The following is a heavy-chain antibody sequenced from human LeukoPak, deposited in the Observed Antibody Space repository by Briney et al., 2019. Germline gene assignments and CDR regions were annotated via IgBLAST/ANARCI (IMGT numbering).Heavy chain of an antibody. D-gene: IGHD6-19*01. J-gene: IGHJ4*02. V-gene: IGHV4-34*01. CDR2: INHSGST. CDR1: GGSFSGYY. CDR3: ARGRIAVAGTSFDY. Sequence: SETLSLTCAVYGGSFSGYYWSWIRQPPGKGLEWIGEINHSGSTNYNPSLKSRVTISVDTSKNQFSLKLSSVTAADTAVYYCARGRIAVAGTSFDYWGQGTLVTVSS.